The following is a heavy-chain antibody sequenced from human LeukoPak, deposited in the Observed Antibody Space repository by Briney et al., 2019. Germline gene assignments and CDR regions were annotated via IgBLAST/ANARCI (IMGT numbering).Heavy chain of an antibody. J-gene: IGHJ4*02. CDR1: GYTFTSYA. CDR3: ARAPSSSWDNRFFDY. D-gene: IGHD6-13*01. V-gene: IGHV1-3*03. Sequence: GGSLRLSCAASGYTFTSYAMHWVRQAPGQRLEWMGWINAGNGNTKYSQEFQGRVTITRDTSASTAYMELSSLRSEDMAVYYCARAPSSSWDNRFFDYWGQGTLVTVSS. CDR2: INAGNGNT.